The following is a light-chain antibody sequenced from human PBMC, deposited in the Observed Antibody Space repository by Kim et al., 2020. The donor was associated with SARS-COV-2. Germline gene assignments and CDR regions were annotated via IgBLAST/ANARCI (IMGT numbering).Light chain of an antibody. CDR3: NSRDSNDNVV. J-gene: IGLJ2*01. CDR1: SLRSYY. Sequence: VALGQTVRITSQGDSLRSYYATWYQQKPGQAPILVIYGKNNRPSGIPDRFSGSSSGNTASLTITGTQAGEEADYYCNSRDSNDNVVFGGGTKLTVL. CDR2: GKN. V-gene: IGLV3-19*01.